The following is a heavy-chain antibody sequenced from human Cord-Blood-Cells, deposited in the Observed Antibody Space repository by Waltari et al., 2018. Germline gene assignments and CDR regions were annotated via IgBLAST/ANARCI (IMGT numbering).Heavy chain of an antibody. CDR2: ISGSGGST. Sequence: EVQLLESGGGLVQPGGSLRLSCAASGFPFSSYAMSWVRQAPGKGLEWVSAISGSGGSTYYADSVKGRFTISRDNSKNTLYLQMNSLRAEDTAVYYCAKTSIRYCSSTSCHHFDYWGQGTLVTVSS. CDR3: AKTSIRYCSSTSCHHFDY. D-gene: IGHD2-2*01. CDR1: GFPFSSYA. J-gene: IGHJ4*02. V-gene: IGHV3-23*01.